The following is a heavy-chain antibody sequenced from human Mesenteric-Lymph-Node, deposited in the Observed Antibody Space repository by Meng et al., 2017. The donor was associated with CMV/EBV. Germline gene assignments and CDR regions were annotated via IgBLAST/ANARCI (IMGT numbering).Heavy chain of an antibody. J-gene: IGHJ6*02. CDR1: GGSIRSSSYY. D-gene: IGHD2-2*01. CDR3: AREYCSSTDCYYYHYYGMDV. CDR2: IYYSGST. V-gene: IGHV4-39*07. Sequence: SETLSLTCTVSGGSIRSSSYYWGWIRQPPGKGLEWIGSIYYSGSTYYSPSLKSRVTISVDTSKNQFSLKLSSVTAADTAVYYCAREYCSSTDCYYYHYYGMDVWGQGTTVTVSS.